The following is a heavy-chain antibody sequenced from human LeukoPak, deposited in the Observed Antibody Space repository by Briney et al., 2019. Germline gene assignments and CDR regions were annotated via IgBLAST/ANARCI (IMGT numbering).Heavy chain of an antibody. Sequence: ASVKVSCKASGGTFSSYAISWVRQAPGQGLEWMGGIIPIFGTANYAQKFQGRVTITADESTSTAYMELSSLRSEDTAVYYCARVYIVVVPAARIRGAFDIWGQGTMVTVSS. CDR3: ARVYIVVVPAARIRGAFDI. CDR1: GGTFSSYA. D-gene: IGHD2-2*01. J-gene: IGHJ3*02. CDR2: IIPIFGTA. V-gene: IGHV1-69*13.